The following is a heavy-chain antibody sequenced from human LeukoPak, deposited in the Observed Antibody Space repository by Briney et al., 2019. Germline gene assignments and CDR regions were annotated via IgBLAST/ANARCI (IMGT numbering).Heavy chain of an antibody. J-gene: IGHJ5*02. CDR3: ARDAHLQFPYNWFDP. Sequence: GGSLRLSCAASGFTFSSYAMSWVRQAPGKGLEWVSAISGSGSTIYYADSVKGRFTISRDNAKNSLYLQMNSLRAEDTAVYYCARDAHLQFPYNWFDPWGQGTLVTVSS. V-gene: IGHV3-23*01. CDR1: GFTFSSYA. D-gene: IGHD5-24*01. CDR2: ISGSGSTI.